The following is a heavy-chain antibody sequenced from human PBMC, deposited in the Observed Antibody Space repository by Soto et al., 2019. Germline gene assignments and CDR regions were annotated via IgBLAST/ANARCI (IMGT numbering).Heavy chain of an antibody. CDR1: GFTFSHYP. D-gene: IGHD2-2*01. J-gene: IGHJ4*02. CDR2: TSGSGGST. Sequence: LRLSCAASGFTFSHYPMTWVRQAPGKGLEWVSSTSGSGGSTYYADSVKGRFTISRDNSKNTLYLQINSLRAEDTAVYYCAKEQTHSQADTSSIFDYWGQGTLVTVSS. CDR3: AKEQTHSQADTSSIFDY. V-gene: IGHV3-23*01.